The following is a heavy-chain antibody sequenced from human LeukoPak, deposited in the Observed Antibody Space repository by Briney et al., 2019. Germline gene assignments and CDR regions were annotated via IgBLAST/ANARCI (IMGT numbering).Heavy chain of an antibody. V-gene: IGHV3-23*01. CDR1: GFTFSSHA. J-gene: IGHJ6*04. CDR2: ISGSGGRT. Sequence: PGGSLRLSCAASGFTFSSHAMGWVRQAPGKGLEWLSAISGSGGRTYYADSVKGRFTSSRDNSKNMVSLQMNSLRAEDTAVYYCTKDQGLLWFGELNVWGKGDTVTVSS. CDR3: TKDQGLLWFGELNV. D-gene: IGHD3-10*01.